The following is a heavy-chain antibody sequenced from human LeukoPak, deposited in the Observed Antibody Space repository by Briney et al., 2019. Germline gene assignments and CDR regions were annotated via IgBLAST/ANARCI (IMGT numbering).Heavy chain of an antibody. Sequence: GGSLRLSCAASGFTFSSYSMNWVRQAPGKGLEWVSSISSSSSYIYYADSVKGRFTISRDNAKNSLYLQMNSLRAEDTAVYYCARGGGYGGNSDYFQHWGQGTLVTVSS. CDR3: ARGGGYGGNSDYFQH. CDR1: GFTFSSYS. J-gene: IGHJ1*01. CDR2: ISSSSSYI. D-gene: IGHD4-23*01. V-gene: IGHV3-21*01.